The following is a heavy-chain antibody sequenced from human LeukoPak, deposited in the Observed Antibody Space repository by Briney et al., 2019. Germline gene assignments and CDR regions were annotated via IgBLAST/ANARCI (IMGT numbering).Heavy chain of an antibody. D-gene: IGHD1-7*01. J-gene: IGHJ4*02. Sequence: ASVKVSCKASGGTFSSHAISWVRQAPGQGLEWMGVIKPSDGFTSYAQKFQGRLTVTRDMSTSTVYMELNSLRSEDTAVYFCGREIEGTTDYWGQGTLVTVSS. CDR3: GREIEGTTDY. V-gene: IGHV1-46*01. CDR1: GGTFSSHA. CDR2: IKPSDGFT.